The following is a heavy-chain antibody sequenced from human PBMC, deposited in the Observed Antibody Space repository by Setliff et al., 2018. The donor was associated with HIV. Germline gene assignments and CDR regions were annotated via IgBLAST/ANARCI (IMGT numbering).Heavy chain of an antibody. V-gene: IGHV4-59*11. CDR1: YGSISGHY. D-gene: IGHD6-13*01. CDR2: IHHSGGT. CDR3: ARLPDINSWPFYY. J-gene: IGHJ4*02. Sequence: LSLTCTVSYGSISGHYWTWIRQPPGKGREWIGYIHHSGGTQYNPSLMSRLTMSVDSSKNQFSLSLSSVTAADTAVYYCARLPDINSWPFYYWARGTLVTVSS.